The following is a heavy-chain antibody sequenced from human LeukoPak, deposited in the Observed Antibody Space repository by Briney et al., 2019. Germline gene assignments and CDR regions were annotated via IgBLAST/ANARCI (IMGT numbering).Heavy chain of an antibody. Sequence: PGGSLRLSCAASGFTFSSYSMNWVRQAPGKGLEWVSSISSSSSYIYYADSVKGRFTISRDNAKNSQYLQMNSLRAEDTAVYYCARDRGGWFDYWGQGTLVTVSS. D-gene: IGHD6-19*01. V-gene: IGHV3-21*01. J-gene: IGHJ4*02. CDR2: ISSSSSYI. CDR1: GFTFSSYS. CDR3: ARDRGGWFDY.